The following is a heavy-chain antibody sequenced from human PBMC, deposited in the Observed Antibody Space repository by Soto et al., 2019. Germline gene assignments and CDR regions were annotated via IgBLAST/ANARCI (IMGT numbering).Heavy chain of an antibody. Sequence: GASVKVSCKASGGTFSSYTISWVRQAPGQGLEWMGRIIPILGIANYAQKFQGRVTITADKSTSAAYMELSSLRSEDTAVYYCAREATYYYVSGSPGWYYFMDFWGKGTTVTVSS. CDR1: GGTFSSYT. CDR3: AREATYYYVSGSPGWYYFMDF. V-gene: IGHV1-69*04. D-gene: IGHD3-10*01. CDR2: IIPILGIA. J-gene: IGHJ6*03.